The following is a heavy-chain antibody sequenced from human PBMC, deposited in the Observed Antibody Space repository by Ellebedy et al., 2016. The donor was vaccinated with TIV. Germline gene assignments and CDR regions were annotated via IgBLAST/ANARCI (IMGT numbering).Heavy chain of an antibody. CDR1: GFSFNDYY. CDR3: VKGAWLDD. D-gene: IGHD1-26*01. Sequence: GESLKISXGGSGFSFNDYYIAWVRQAPGKGLEWVGRIALRGDSYSTEYTASVKGRFAISRDESKNSVYLQMNSLKIEDTAVYYCVKGAWLDDWGQGTLVIVSS. J-gene: IGHJ4*02. CDR2: IALRGDSYST. V-gene: IGHV3-72*01.